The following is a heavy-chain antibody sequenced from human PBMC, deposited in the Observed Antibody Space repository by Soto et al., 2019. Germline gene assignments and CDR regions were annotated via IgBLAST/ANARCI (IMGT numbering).Heavy chain of an antibody. CDR3: ARGRYYYDSNFDY. Sequence: SVKVSCKASGGTFSSYTISWVRQAPGQGLEWMGRIIPILGIANYAQKFQGRVTITADKSTSTAYMELSSLRSEDTAVYYCARGRYYYDSNFDYWGQGTLVTVSS. J-gene: IGHJ4*02. CDR1: GGTFSSYT. V-gene: IGHV1-69*02. D-gene: IGHD3-22*01. CDR2: IIPILGIA.